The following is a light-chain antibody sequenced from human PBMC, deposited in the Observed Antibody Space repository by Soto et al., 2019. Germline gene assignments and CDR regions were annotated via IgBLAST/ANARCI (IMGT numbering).Light chain of an antibody. J-gene: IGKJ1*01. CDR1: QSVSSY. CDR3: EPRSNWPSWT. CDR2: DAS. V-gene: IGKV3-11*01. Sequence: EIVLTQSPATLSLSPGERATLSCRASQSVSSYLAWYQQKPGQAPRLLLYDASNRATGIPARFSGSGSGTDSTLTISSLEPEDGAVYYCEPRSNWPSWTVGQGTKVEIK.